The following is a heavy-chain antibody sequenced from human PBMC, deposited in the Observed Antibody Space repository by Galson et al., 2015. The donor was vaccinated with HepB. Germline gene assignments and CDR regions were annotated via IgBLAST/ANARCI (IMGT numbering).Heavy chain of an antibody. D-gene: IGHD5-24*01. Sequence: SLRLSCAASGFTFSSYAMHWVRQAPGKGLEWVAVISYDGSLTNYADSVKGRFTISRDNAKNTLYLQMNSLGAEDTAVYYCAANRDGYFDYWGQGTLVTVSS. J-gene: IGHJ4*02. V-gene: IGHV3-30*04. CDR1: GFTFSSYA. CDR2: ISYDGSLT. CDR3: AANRDGYFDY.